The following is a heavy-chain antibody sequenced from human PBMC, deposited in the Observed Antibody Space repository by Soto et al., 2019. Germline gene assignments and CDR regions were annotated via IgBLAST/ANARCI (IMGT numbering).Heavy chain of an antibody. V-gene: IGHV1-69*13. CDR3: VFGDCTSSSCSYYFYGLDV. CDR1: GGNFRRYA. J-gene: IGHJ6*02. Sequence: ASVKVSCKASGGNFRRYAISWVRQAPGQGLEWMGGILPIFGSPSHAQKFRDRVTITADESASTAYLELTSLTSEDTAIYYCVFGDCTSSSCSYYFYGLDVWGQGTTVTVSS. CDR2: ILPIFGSP. D-gene: IGHD2-2*01.